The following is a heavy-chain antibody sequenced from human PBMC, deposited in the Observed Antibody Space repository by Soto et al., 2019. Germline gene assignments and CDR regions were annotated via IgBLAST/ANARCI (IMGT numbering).Heavy chain of an antibody. J-gene: IGHJ1*01. Sequence: KPSETLSLTCTVSGDSISTRSNYWAWIRQPPGKGLEWIGSIYYTGGTYYNPSLKSRVTLFLDTSKNQFSLNLNSVTAADTAVYYCAREGPPIRAHNPTEYFQHWGQGTPVTVSS. CDR3: AREGPPIRAHNPTEYFQH. CDR2: IYYTGGT. CDR1: GDSISTRSNY. V-gene: IGHV4-39*02.